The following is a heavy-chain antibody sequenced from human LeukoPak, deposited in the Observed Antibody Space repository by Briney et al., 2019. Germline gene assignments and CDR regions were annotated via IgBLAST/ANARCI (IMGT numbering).Heavy chain of an antibody. D-gene: IGHD2-15*01. CDR3: ARDLLGCSGGSCYSDY. CDR1: GFTFSSYS. V-gene: IGHV3-21*01. CDR2: ISSSSSYI. J-gene: IGHJ4*02. Sequence: KSGGSLRLSCAASGFTFSSYSMNWVRQAPGKGLEWVSSISSSSSYIYYADSVKGRFTISRDNAKNSLYLQMNSLRAEDTAVYYCARDLLGCSGGSCYSDYWGQGTLVTVSS.